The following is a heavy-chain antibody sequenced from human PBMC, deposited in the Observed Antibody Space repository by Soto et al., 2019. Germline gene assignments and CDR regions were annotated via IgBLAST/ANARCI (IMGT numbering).Heavy chain of an antibody. J-gene: IGHJ4*02. D-gene: IGHD6-13*01. CDR1: GFPFSNYA. V-gene: IGHV3-23*01. Sequence: EVQLLESGGGLVQPGGSLRLSCAASGFPFSNYAVTWVRQAPGKGLEWVSTISGSGGSTYYADSVKGRFTISRDKSKNTLYLQMNSLRAEDTAVYYCAKDQGSSWYEIGYWGQGALVTVSS. CDR2: ISGSGGST. CDR3: AKDQGSSWYEIGY.